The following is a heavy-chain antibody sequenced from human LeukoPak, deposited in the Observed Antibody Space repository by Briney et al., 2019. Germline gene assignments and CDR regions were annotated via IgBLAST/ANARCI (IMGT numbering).Heavy chain of an antibody. CDR2: XXXIFGTA. CDR1: GGTFSSYA. CDR3: ARGLSCSGGSCYPYYFDY. Sequence: GASVKVSCKASGGTFSSYAISWVRQAPGQGLEXXXXXXXIFGTANYAQKFQGRVTITADESTSTAYMELSSLRSEDTAVYYCARGLSCSGGSCYPYYFDYWGQGTLVTVSS. D-gene: IGHD2-15*01. V-gene: IGHV1-69*13. J-gene: IGHJ4*02.